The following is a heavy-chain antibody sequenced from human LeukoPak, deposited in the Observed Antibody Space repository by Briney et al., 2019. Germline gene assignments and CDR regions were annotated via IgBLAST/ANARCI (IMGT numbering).Heavy chain of an antibody. CDR1: GYTFTSYY. J-gene: IGHJ3*02. CDR2: INPNSGGT. Sequence: GASVKVSCKASGYTFTSYYMHWVRQAPGQGLEWMGWINPNSGGTNYAQKFQGRVTMTRDTSISTAYMELSRLRSDDTAVYYCASQYYYDSSGYYSAFDIWGQGTMVTVSS. V-gene: IGHV1-2*02. CDR3: ASQYYYDSSGYYSAFDI. D-gene: IGHD3-22*01.